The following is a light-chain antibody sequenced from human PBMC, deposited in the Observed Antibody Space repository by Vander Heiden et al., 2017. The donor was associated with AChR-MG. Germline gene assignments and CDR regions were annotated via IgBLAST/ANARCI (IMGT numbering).Light chain of an antibody. J-gene: IGKJ1*01. V-gene: IGKV3-20*01. Sequence: EIVLTQSPGTLSLSPGARATLSCRASQSVSSSYLAWYQQKPGQAPRLLIYGASSRATGIPDRFSGTGYGTDFTLTMSRLEPEDCAVYYCQLYGSAPRWTFDHGTKVRIQ. CDR1: QSVSSSY. CDR3: QLYGSAPRWT. CDR2: GAS.